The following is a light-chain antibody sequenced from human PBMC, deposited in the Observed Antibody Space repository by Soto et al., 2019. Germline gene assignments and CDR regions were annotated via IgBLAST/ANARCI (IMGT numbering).Light chain of an antibody. CDR3: SSYAGSSTYVV. Sequence: QSALTQPASVSGSPGQSITISCTGTSSDVGSYNLVSWYQQHPGKAPKLMIYEDTKRPSGISNRFSGSKSDNTASLTISGLQAEDEADYYCSSYAGSSTYVVFGGGTKVTVL. CDR1: SSDVGSYNL. J-gene: IGLJ2*01. CDR2: EDT. V-gene: IGLV2-23*01.